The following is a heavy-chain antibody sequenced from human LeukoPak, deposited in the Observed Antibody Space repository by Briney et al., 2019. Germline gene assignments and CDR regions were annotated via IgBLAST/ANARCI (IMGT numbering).Heavy chain of an antibody. CDR3: ARGLGYYGSGSYYTPGY. CDR2: ISAYNGNT. J-gene: IGHJ4*02. D-gene: IGHD3-10*01. CDR1: GYTFTTYG. V-gene: IGHV1-18*01. Sequence: ASVKVSCKASGYTFTTYGISWVRQAPGQGLEWMGWISAYNGNTNYAQKLQGRVTMTTDTSTSTAYMELRSLRSDDTAVYYCARGLGYYGSGSYYTPGYWGQGTLVTVSS.